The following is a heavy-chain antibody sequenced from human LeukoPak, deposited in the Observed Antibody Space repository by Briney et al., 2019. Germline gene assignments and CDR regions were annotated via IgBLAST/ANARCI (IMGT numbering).Heavy chain of an antibody. CDR1: GGSFSGYY. CDR3: ARNPITRRAGYLDY. CDR2: INHSGST. Sequence: PSETLSLTCAVYGGSFSGYYWSWIRQPPGKGLEWIGEINHSGSTNYNPSLKSRVTISVDTSKNQFSLKLSSVTAADTAVYYCARNPITRRAGYLDYWGQGTLVTVSS. D-gene: IGHD2-15*01. V-gene: IGHV4-34*01. J-gene: IGHJ4*02.